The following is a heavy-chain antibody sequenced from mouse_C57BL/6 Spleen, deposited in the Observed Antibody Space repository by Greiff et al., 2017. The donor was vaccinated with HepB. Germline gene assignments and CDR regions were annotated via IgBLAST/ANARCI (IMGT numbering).Heavy chain of an antibody. D-gene: IGHD1-1*01. J-gene: IGHJ4*01. CDR2: IYPSDSET. Sequence: QVQLQQPGAELVRPGSSVKLSCKASGYTFTSYWMDWVKQRPGQGLEWIGNIYPSDSETHYNQKFKDKATLTVDKSSSTAYMQLSSLTSEDSAVYYCARVRDYGSSVYYAMDYWGQGTSVTVSS. CDR3: ARVRDYGSSVYYAMDY. CDR1: GYTFTSYW. V-gene: IGHV1-61*01.